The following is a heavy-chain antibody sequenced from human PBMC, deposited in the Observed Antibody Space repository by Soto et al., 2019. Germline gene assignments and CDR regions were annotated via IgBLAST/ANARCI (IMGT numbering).Heavy chain of an antibody. D-gene: IGHD6-19*01. V-gene: IGHV5-51*01. Sequence: PGESLKISCKGSGYSFTSYWIGWVRQMPGKGLEWMGIIYPGDSNTRYSPSLQGQVTISVDKSISTAYLQWSSLKASDTAMYYCARHYHRGGWTTYGMDVWGQGTTVTVSS. CDR3: ARHYHRGGWTTYGMDV. CDR1: GYSFTSYW. CDR2: IYPGDSNT. J-gene: IGHJ6*02.